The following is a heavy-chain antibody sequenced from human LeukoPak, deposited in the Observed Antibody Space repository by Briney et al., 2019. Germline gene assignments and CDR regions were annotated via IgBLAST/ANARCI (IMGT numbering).Heavy chain of an antibody. CDR3: AKDRTSRSPEAFGY. J-gene: IGHJ4*02. V-gene: IGHV3-33*06. CDR2: IWYDGSNK. Sequence: GRSLRLSCAASGFTFSSYGMHWVRQAPGKGLEWVAVIWYDGSNKYYADSVKGRFTISRDNSKNTLYLQMNSLRAEDTAVYYCAKDRTSRSPEAFGYWGQGALVTVSS. D-gene: IGHD1-7*01. CDR1: GFTFSSYG.